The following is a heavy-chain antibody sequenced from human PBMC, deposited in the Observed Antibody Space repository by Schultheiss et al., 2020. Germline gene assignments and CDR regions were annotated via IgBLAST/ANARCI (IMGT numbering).Heavy chain of an antibody. J-gene: IGHJ4*02. CDR3: ARISRGVATIYFDY. CDR1: GFSLSTSGVG. V-gene: IGHV2-5*01. Sequence: SGPTLVKPTQTLTLTCTFSGFSLSTSGVGVGWIRQPPGKALEWLALIYWNDDKRYSPSLKSRLTITKNTSKNQVVLIMTNIDPVDTATYHCARISRGVATIYFDYGGKETLVTV. CDR2: IYWNDDK. D-gene: IGHD5-12*01.